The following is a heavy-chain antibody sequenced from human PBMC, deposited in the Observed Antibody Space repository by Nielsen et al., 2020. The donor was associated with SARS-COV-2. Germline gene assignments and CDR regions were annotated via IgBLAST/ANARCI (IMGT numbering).Heavy chain of an antibody. CDR3: AIMRTYSSSSNWFDP. V-gene: IGHV4-59*01. D-gene: IGHD6-6*01. J-gene: IGHJ5*02. Sequence: SETLSLTCTVSGGSISSYYWSWIRQPPGKGLEWIGFIYYSGSTSYNPSLKSRVTISIDTSKNQFSLKLSSVTAADTAVYYCAIMRTYSSSSNWFDPWGQGTLVTVSS. CDR1: GGSISSYY. CDR2: IYYSGST.